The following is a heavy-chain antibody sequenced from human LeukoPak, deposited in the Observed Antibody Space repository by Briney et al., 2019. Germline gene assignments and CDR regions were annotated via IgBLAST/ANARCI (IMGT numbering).Heavy chain of an antibody. CDR3: ARGTLGYGSGNWFDP. D-gene: IGHD3-10*01. J-gene: IGHJ5*02. V-gene: IGHV4-38-2*01. CDR2: IYHSGST. Sequence: SETLSLTCAVFDYSISSGYYWGWIRQSPGKGLEWIGSIYHSGSTYDNPSLKSRVTISVDTSKNQFSLKLSSVTAADTAAYYCARGTLGYGSGNWFDPWGQGTLVTVSS. CDR1: DYSISSGYY.